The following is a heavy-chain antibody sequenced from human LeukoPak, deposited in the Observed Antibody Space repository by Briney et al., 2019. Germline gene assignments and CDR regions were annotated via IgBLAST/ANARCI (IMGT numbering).Heavy chain of an antibody. CDR1: GFTFSSYA. D-gene: IGHD2-15*01. V-gene: IGHV3-23*01. J-gene: IGHJ4*02. Sequence: PGGSLRLCCAASGFTFSSYAMSWVRQAPGKGLEWVSAISGSGGSTYYADSVKGRFTISRDNSKNTLYLQMNSLRAEDTAVYYCARDHLDGSGYLDYWGQGTLVTVSS. CDR2: ISGSGGST. CDR3: ARDHLDGSGYLDY.